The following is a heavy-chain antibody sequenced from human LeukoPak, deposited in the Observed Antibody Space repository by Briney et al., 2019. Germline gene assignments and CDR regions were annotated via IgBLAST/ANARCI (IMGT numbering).Heavy chain of an antibody. D-gene: IGHD2-15*01. CDR2: ISYDGSNK. V-gene: IGHV3-30*04. CDR3: ASRYCSGGSCQSVDY. CDR1: GFTFSSYA. J-gene: IGHJ4*02. Sequence: GRSLRLSCAASGFTFSSYAMHWVRQAPGKGLEWVAVISYDGSNKYYADSVKGRFTISRDNSKNALYLQMNSLRAEDTAVYYCASRYCSGGSCQSVDYWGQGTLVTVSS.